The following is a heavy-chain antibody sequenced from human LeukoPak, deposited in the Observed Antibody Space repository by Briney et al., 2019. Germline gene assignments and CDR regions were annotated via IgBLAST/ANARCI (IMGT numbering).Heavy chain of an antibody. V-gene: IGHV1-24*01. CDR2: FDPEDVEI. J-gene: IGHJ3*01. CDR1: GNTPTELS. Sequence: ASVKVSCKRSGNTPTELSMHWVRQAPGTGLEWMGGFDPEDVEIIYAEKFQGRVTMTEDTSTDTAYMELSSLKSEDTAVYYCATFTIFGVFTYAFDVRGQGTMVTVSS. CDR3: ATFTIFGVFTYAFDV. D-gene: IGHD3-3*01.